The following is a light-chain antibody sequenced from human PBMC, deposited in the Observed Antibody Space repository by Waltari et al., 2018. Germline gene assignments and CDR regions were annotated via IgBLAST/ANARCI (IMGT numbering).Light chain of an antibody. CDR1: KNNVANQG. CDR2: RSN. CDR3: SAWDSDLVAVV. Sequence: QAGLTQPPSLSRSLGQTATLTCTGNKNNVANQGAAWLQQHRGHPPKLLSFRSNNRPSGISERFSASTSGNTASLTITGLQPDDEADYYCSAWDSDLVAVVFGGGTKLTVL. V-gene: IGLV10-54*04. J-gene: IGLJ3*02.